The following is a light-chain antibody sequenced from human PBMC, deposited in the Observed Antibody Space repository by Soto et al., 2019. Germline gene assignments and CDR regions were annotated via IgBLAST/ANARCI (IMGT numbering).Light chain of an antibody. J-gene: IGKJ3*01. V-gene: IGKV3-20*01. CDR3: QHFASSPAFT. Sequence: EIVLTQSPGTLSLSPGERATLSCRASQSINSRYLAWYQQKPGQAPRLLIYGASSRATGIPDRFSGSGPGTDFTLTISRLEPEAFAVYYCQHFASSPAFTFGPGTKLHIK. CDR2: GAS. CDR1: QSINSRY.